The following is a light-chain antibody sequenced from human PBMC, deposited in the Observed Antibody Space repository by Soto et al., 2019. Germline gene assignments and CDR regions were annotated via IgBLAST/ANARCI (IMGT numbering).Light chain of an antibody. Sequence: DIQMTQSPSTLSASIGDRVTITCRASQSISSWLAWYQQKPGKAPKLLIYKASSLESGVPSRFSGSGSGTGFTLTISSLQPDDSATYYCQQYKSYSPRTFGQGTKVDIK. CDR3: QQYKSYSPRT. CDR1: QSISSW. V-gene: IGKV1-5*03. J-gene: IGKJ1*01. CDR2: KAS.